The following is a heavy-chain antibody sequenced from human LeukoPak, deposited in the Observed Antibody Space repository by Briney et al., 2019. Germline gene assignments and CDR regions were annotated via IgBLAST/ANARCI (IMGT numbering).Heavy chain of an antibody. J-gene: IGHJ4*02. Sequence: GGSLRLSCVTSGFTFGDYTMHWVRHVPGKGLEWLSGITWDGGNIAYADSVKGRFTISRDNAKSSLYLQMYSLRNEDMAFYFCAKGYTFWGQGTLVTVSS. CDR1: GFTFGDYT. CDR2: ITWDGGNI. D-gene: IGHD5-18*01. V-gene: IGHV3-9*03. CDR3: AKGYTF.